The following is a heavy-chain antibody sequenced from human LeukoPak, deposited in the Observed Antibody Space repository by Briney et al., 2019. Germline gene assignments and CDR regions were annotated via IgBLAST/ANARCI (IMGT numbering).Heavy chain of an antibody. J-gene: IGHJ6*02. CDR2: INSDGSST. V-gene: IGHV3-74*01. CDR1: GFTFSSYW. Sequence: GGSLRLPCAASGFTFSSYWMHWVRQAPGKGLVWVSRINSDGSSTSYADSVKGRFTISRDNAKNTLYLQMNSLRAEDTAVYYCARFTIFDYYGMDVWGQGTTVTVSS. CDR3: ARFTIFDYYGMDV. D-gene: IGHD3-3*01.